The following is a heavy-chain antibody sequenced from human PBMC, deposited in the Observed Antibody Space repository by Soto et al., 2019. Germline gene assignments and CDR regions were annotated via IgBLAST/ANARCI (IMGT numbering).Heavy chain of an antibody. J-gene: IGHJ6*02. V-gene: IGHV1-3*01. D-gene: IGHD6-13*01. CDR1: GYTFTSYA. CDR2: INAGNGNT. CDR3: ASRWGSSWYRTYYYYGREV. Sequence: ASVKVSCKASGYTFTSYAMHWVRQAPGQRLEWMGWINAGNGNTKYSQKFQGRVTITRDTSASTAYMELSSLRSEDTAVYYCASRWGSSWYRTYYYYGREVWGQGTTVTVSS.